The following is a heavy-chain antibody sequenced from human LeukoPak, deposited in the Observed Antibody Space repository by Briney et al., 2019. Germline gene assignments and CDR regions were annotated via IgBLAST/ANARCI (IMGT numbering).Heavy chain of an antibody. V-gene: IGHV1-58*02. CDR3: ARGEVRGALDY. D-gene: IGHD3-10*01. Sequence: ASVKVSCKASGFTFTSSAMQWVRQARGQRLEWIGWIVVGSGNTNYAQKFQERVTITRDMSTSTAYMELSSLRSEDTAAYYCARGEVRGALDYWGQGTLVTVSS. CDR2: IVVGSGNT. CDR1: GFTFTSSA. J-gene: IGHJ4*02.